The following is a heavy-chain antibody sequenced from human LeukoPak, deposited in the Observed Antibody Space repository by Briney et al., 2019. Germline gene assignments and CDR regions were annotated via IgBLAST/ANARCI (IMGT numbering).Heavy chain of an antibody. V-gene: IGHV3-23*01. CDR3: AKVVGYYYGSGSYPGD. CDR2: ISGSGGST. CDR1: GFTFSSYG. J-gene: IGHJ1*01. D-gene: IGHD3-10*01. Sequence: GGSLRLSCAASGFTFSSYGMHWVRQAPGKGLEWVSAISGSGGSTYYADSVKGRFTISRDNSKNTLYLQMNSLRAEDTAVYYCAKVVGYYYGSGSYPGDWGQGTLVTVSS.